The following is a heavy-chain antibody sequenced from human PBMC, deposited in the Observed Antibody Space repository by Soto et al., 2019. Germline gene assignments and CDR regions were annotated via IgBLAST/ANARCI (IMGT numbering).Heavy chain of an antibody. J-gene: IGHJ6*02. Sequence: QVQLQESGPGLVKPSETLSLTCTVSGGSISSYYWSWIRQPPGKGLEWIGYIYYSGSTNYNPSLKSRVTISVDTSKNQFSLKLSSVTAADTAVYYCARAEGGYDLGSYYYYYYGMDVWGQGTTVTVSS. CDR3: ARAEGGYDLGSYYYYYYGMDV. CDR1: GGSISSYY. D-gene: IGHD5-12*01. CDR2: IYYSGST. V-gene: IGHV4-59*01.